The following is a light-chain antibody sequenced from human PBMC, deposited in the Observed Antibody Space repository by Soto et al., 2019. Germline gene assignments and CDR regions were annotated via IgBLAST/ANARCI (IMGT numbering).Light chain of an antibody. V-gene: IGKV3-20*01. CDR2: GAS. CDR3: QQYGSSPPYT. Sequence: EIVLTQSPGTLSLSPGERATLFCRASQGVSPNSLAWYQQKPGQAPRLLIYGASNRATDIPDRFSGSGSGTDFTLTISRLEPEDFAVYYCQQYGSSPPYTFGQGTKLEIK. CDR1: QGVSPNS. J-gene: IGKJ2*01.